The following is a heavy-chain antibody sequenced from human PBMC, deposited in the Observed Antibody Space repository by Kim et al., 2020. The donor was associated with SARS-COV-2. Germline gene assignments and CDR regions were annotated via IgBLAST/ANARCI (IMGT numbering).Heavy chain of an antibody. D-gene: IGHD5-12*01. Sequence: ASVKVSCKVSGYTLTELSMHWVRQAPGKGLEWMGGFDPEDGETIYAQKFQGRVTMTEDTSTDTAYMELSSLRSEDTAVYYCATGHNRYSGYDYPLTYYYYYGMDVWGQGPTVTVSS. V-gene: IGHV1-24*01. CDR2: FDPEDGET. CDR1: GYTLTELS. J-gene: IGHJ6*02. CDR3: ATGHNRYSGYDYPLTYYYYYGMDV.